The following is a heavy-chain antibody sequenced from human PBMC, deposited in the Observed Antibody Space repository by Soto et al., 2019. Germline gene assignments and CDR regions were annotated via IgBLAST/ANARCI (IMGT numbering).Heavy chain of an antibody. CDR3: TNLLNVAAAGTPHYYGVDV. CDR2: ISFDGSRI. D-gene: IGHD6-13*01. Sequence: QVQLVESGGGVVQPGRSLRLSCAASDFPFSVYAMHWVRQAPGKGLEWVAFISFDGSRIFYADSVKGRFTISRDNSTNTVYLQMNNLRPGDAAVYHCTNLLNVAAAGTPHYYGVDVWGQGTTVTVS. CDR1: DFPFSVYA. J-gene: IGHJ6*02. V-gene: IGHV3-30*04.